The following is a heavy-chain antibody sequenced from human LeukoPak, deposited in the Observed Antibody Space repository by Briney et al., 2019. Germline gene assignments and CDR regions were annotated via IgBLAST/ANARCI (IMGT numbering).Heavy chain of an antibody. J-gene: IGHJ6*03. CDR3: ARKQSRAASYYYYYYMDV. V-gene: IGHV3-30-3*01. D-gene: IGHD2-15*01. CDR1: GFTFSSYA. CDR2: ISYDGSNK. Sequence: PGRSLRLSCAASGFTFSSYAMHWVRQAPGKGLEWVAVISYDGSNKYYADSVKGRFTISRDNSKNTLYLQINSLRAEDTAVYYCARKQSRAASYYYYYYMDVWGKGTTVTVSS.